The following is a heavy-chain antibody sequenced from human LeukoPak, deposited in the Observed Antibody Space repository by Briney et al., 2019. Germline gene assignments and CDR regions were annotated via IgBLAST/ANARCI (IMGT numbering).Heavy chain of an antibody. J-gene: IGHJ4*02. D-gene: IGHD6-19*01. Sequence: GGSLRLSCAASGFTFSSYSMNWVRQAPGKGLEWVSSISSSSSYIYYADSAKGRFTISRDNAKNSHYLQMSSLRAEDTAVYYCARSRGAGPGAYFDYWGQGTLVTVSS. CDR2: ISSSSSYI. CDR3: ARSRGAGPGAYFDY. V-gene: IGHV3-21*04. CDR1: GFTFSSYS.